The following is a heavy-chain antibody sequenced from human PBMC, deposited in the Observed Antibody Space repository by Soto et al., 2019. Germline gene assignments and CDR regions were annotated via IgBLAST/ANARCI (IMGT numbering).Heavy chain of an antibody. CDR1: GGTFSSYA. D-gene: IGHD6-13*01. CDR2: IIPIFGTA. V-gene: IGHV1-69*13. J-gene: IGHJ5*02. CDR3: AREVGEQQLFDWFDP. Sequence: GASVKVSCKASGGTFSSYAISWVRQAPGQGLEWMGGIIPIFGTANYAQKFQGRVTITADESTSTAYMELSSLRSEDTAVYYCAREVGEQQLFDWFDPWGQGTLVTAPQ.